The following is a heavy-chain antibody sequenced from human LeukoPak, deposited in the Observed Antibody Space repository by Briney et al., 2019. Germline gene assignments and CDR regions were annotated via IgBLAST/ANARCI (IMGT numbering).Heavy chain of an antibody. CDR2: IPGSGGST. Sequence: PGGSLRLSCAASGFTFSTYAMSWVRQAPGQGQEWVPAIPGSGGSTYYADSVKGRFTISRDNSKNTLYLQSNSLRAEDTAVYYCAKALAGATAHAFDIWGQGTMVTVSS. CDR1: GFTFSTYA. CDR3: AKALAGATAHAFDI. J-gene: IGHJ3*02. V-gene: IGHV3-23*01. D-gene: IGHD1-26*01.